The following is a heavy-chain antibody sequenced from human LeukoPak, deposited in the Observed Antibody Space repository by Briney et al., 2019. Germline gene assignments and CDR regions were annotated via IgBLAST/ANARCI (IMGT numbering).Heavy chain of an antibody. Sequence: GASVKVSCKASGGTFSSYAISWVRQAPGQGLEWMGWINPNSGGTIYAQKFQGRVTMTRDTPISTAYMELSRLRSDDTAVYYCARVASTTRRHDAFDMWGQGTMVTVSS. CDR2: INPNSGGT. J-gene: IGHJ3*02. CDR3: ARVASTTRRHDAFDM. D-gene: IGHD1-1*01. V-gene: IGHV1-2*02. CDR1: GGTFSSYA.